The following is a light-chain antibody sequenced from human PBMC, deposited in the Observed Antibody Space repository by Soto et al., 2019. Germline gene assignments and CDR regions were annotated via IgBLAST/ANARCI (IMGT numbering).Light chain of an antibody. CDR3: MQALETPRT. CDR1: QSLLHKNKNTY. Sequence: DIVMTQSPLFLLVTPGEAASISCRSSQSLLHKNKNTYFNWYLQKPGQSPQLLIYMTAKRASGVPDRFSSSGSGTYFTLRISRVEAEDAGLYYCMQALETPRTFGQGTKVEIK. CDR2: MTA. V-gene: IGKV2-28*01. J-gene: IGKJ1*01.